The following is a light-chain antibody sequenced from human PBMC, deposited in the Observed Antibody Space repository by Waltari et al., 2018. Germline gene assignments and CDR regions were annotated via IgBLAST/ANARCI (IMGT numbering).Light chain of an antibody. J-gene: IGKJ2*01. CDR1: QNVLYSSNNKNY. Sequence: DIVMTQSPGSLAVSLVERATINCKSSQNVLYSSNNKNYIAWYQQKSGQPPKLLIYWTSTRESGVPDRFSGSGSGTDFTLTISSLQAEDVAVYYCQQYDSTPQTFGQGTKLEIK. CDR2: WTS. CDR3: QQYDSTPQT. V-gene: IGKV4-1*01.